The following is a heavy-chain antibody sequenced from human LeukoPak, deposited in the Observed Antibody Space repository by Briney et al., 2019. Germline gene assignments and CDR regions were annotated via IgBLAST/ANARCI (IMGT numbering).Heavy chain of an antibody. CDR2: ISAYNGNT. V-gene: IGHV1-18*01. Sequence: GASVKVSCKASGYTFTSYGISWVRQAPGQGLEWMGWISAYNGNTNYAQKLQGRVTMTTDTSTSTAYMELRSLRSEDTAVYYCAAPGGDCSSTSCYTLPFDYWGQGTLVTVSS. CDR3: AAPGGDCSSTSCYTLPFDY. J-gene: IGHJ4*02. D-gene: IGHD2-2*02. CDR1: GYTFTSYG.